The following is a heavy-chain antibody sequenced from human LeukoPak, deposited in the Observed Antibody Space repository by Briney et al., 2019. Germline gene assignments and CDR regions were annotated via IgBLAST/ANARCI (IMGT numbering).Heavy chain of an antibody. V-gene: IGHV1-69*13. Sequence: ASVKVSCKASGGTFSSHAISWVRQAPGQGLEWMGGIIPIFGTANYAQKFQGRVTITADESTSTAYMELSSLRSEDTAVYYCARGSVAAAGIINWFDPWGQGTLVTVSS. CDR1: GGTFSSHA. J-gene: IGHJ5*02. CDR2: IIPIFGTA. CDR3: ARGSVAAAGIINWFDP. D-gene: IGHD6-13*01.